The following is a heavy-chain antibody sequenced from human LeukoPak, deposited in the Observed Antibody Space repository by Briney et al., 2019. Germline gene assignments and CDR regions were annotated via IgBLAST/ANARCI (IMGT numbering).Heavy chain of an antibody. D-gene: IGHD6-13*01. CDR3: ARDLFTSSWYRWFDP. V-gene: IGHV4-38-2*02. CDR1: GGSFSGYY. CDR2: IYHSGST. Sequence: SETLSLTCAVYGGSFSGYYWGWIRQPPGKGLEWIGSIYHSGSTYYNPSLKSRVTISVDTSKNQFSLKLSSVTAADTAVYYCARDLFTSSWYRWFDPWGQGTLVTVSS. J-gene: IGHJ5*02.